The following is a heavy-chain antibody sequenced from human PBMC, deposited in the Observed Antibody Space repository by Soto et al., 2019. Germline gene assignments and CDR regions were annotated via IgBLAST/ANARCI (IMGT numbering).Heavy chain of an antibody. V-gene: IGHV5-51*01. CDR2: IYPGDSDT. D-gene: IGHD3-16*01. CDR1: GDRFTSYW. J-gene: IGHJ6*02. Sequence: GESLKVSCKGSGDRFTSYWIAWVRQMPGKGLEWMGIIYPGDSDTRYSPSFQGQVTISADKSISTAYLQWSSLKASDNAVYYCARPQVDLRFAYYHRMLLWCQTPSVTVPS. CDR3: ARPQVDLRFAYYHRMLL.